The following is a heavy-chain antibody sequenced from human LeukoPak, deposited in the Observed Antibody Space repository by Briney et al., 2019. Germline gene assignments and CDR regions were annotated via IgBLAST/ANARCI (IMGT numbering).Heavy chain of an antibody. D-gene: IGHD6-13*01. V-gene: IGHV4-59*08. CDR3: ASIRPAVWDCMDV. CDR2: IYYSGST. J-gene: IGHJ6*03. Sequence: KPSETLSLTCTVSGGSISSYYWSWIRQPPGKGLEWIGYIYYSGSTNYNPSLKSRVTISVDTSKNQFSLKLSSVTAADTAVYYCASIRPAVWDCMDVWGKGTTVTISS. CDR1: GGSISSYY.